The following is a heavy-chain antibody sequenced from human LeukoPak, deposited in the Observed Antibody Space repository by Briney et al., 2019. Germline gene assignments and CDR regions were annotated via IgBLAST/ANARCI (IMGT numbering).Heavy chain of an antibody. J-gene: IGHJ4*02. Sequence: PSETLSLTCAVYGGSFSGYYWSWIRQPPGKGLEWIGEINHSGSTNYNPSLKSRVTISVDTSKNQFSLKLSSVTAADTAVYYCARGPMSTARRKFFDYWGQGTLVTVSS. V-gene: IGHV4-34*01. D-gene: IGHD3-10*02. CDR2: INHSGST. CDR1: GGSFSGYY. CDR3: ARGPMSTARRKFFDY.